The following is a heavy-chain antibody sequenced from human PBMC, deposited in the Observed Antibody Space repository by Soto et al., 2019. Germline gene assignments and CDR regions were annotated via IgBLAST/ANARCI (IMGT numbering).Heavy chain of an antibody. Sequence: QVQLVQSGAEVKKPGSSVKVSCKASGGTFSSYAISWVRQAPGQGLEWMGGIIPIFGTANYAQKFQGRVTITADESTSTAYMELSSLRSEDTAVYYCATHRRGIYCSGGSCYADYWGQGTLVTVSS. V-gene: IGHV1-69*12. D-gene: IGHD2-15*01. CDR2: IIPIFGTA. J-gene: IGHJ4*02. CDR1: GGTFSSYA. CDR3: ATHRRGIYCSGGSCYADY.